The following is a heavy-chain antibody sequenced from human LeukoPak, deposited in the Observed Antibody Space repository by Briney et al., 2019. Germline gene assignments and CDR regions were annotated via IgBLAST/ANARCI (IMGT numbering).Heavy chain of an antibody. V-gene: IGHV3-7*04. J-gene: IGHJ4*02. CDR2: IKQDGSEK. CDR1: GFTFSNHW. CDR3: ARGGGSYYNY. D-gene: IGHD1-26*01. Sequence: GGSLRLSCTASGFTFSNHWMIWVRQAPGKGLEWVANIKQDGSEKYYVDSVKGRFTISRDNAKNSLYLQMNSLRAEDTAVYYCARGGGSYYNYWGQGTLVTVSS.